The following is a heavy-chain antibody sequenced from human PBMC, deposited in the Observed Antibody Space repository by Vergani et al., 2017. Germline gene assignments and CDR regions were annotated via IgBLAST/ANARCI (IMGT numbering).Heavy chain of an antibody. CDR2: IWYDGSNK. Sequence: QVQLVESGGGVVQPGRSLRLSCAASGFTFSSYGMHWVRQAPGKGLEWVAVIWYDGSNKYYADSVKGRFTISRDNSKNTLYLQMNSLRAEDTAVYYCAKAGGRWLQLRGAYYFDYWGQGTLVTVSS. V-gene: IGHV3-33*06. CDR1: GFTFSSYG. J-gene: IGHJ4*02. D-gene: IGHD5-24*01. CDR3: AKAGGRWLQLRGAYYFDY.